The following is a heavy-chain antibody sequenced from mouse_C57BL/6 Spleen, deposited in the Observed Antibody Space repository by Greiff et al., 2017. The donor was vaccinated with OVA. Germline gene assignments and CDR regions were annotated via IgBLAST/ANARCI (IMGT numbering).Heavy chain of an antibody. J-gene: IGHJ4*01. CDR1: GYTFTSYW. Sequence: QVQLQQPGAELVRPGSSVKLSCKASGYTFTSYWMHWVKQRPIQGLEWIGNIDPSDSETHYNQKFKDKATLTVDKSSSTAYMQLSSLTSEDSAVYYCARGGSSYHYYAMDDWGQGTSVTVSS. V-gene: IGHV1-52*01. D-gene: IGHD1-1*01. CDR3: ARGGSSYHYYAMDD. CDR2: IDPSDSET.